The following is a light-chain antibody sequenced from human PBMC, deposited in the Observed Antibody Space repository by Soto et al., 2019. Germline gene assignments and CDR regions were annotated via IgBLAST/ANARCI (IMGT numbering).Light chain of an antibody. CDR2: DVG. V-gene: IGLV2-14*03. J-gene: IGLJ2*01. CDR3: SSYAGYSTSVV. CDR1: NSDVGAYSY. Sequence: QSALTQPASVSGSPGQSITISCTGTNSDVGAYSYVSWYQQYPGKAPKLLIYDVGARPSGISDRFSGSKSGNTASLTISGLQAEDEADYYCSSYAGYSTSVVFGGGTKLTVL.